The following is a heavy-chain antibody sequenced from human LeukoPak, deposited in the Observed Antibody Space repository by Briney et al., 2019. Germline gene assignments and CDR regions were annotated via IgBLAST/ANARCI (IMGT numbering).Heavy chain of an antibody. J-gene: IGHJ4*02. D-gene: IGHD3/OR15-3a*01. Sequence: GGSLRLSCAASGFTVSGNYMSWVRQAPGKGLEWVSVIYSGGSSYYADSVKGRFTISRDNSKNTLYLQVNSLRAEDTAVYYCAREQLDLYNFDYWGQGTLVTVSS. CDR3: AREQLDLYNFDY. V-gene: IGHV3-53*01. CDR1: GFTVSGNY. CDR2: IYSGGSS.